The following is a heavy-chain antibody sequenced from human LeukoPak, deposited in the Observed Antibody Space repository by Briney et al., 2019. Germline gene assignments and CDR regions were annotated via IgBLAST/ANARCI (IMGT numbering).Heavy chain of an antibody. V-gene: IGHV1-8*01. CDR3: ARDEPRIAVGRYNWFDP. J-gene: IGHJ5*02. D-gene: IGHD6-19*01. CDR1: GYTFTSYD. CDR2: MNPNSGNT. Sequence: ASVKVSCKASGYTFTSYDINWVRQATGQGLEWMGWMNPNSGNTGYAQKFQGRVTMTRNTSISTAYMELSSLRSEDTAVYYCARDEPRIAVGRYNWFDPWGQGTLVTVSS.